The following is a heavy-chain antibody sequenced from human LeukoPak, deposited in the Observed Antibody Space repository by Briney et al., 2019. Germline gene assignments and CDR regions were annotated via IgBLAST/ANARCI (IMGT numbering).Heavy chain of an antibody. CDR1: GFTFSSYW. V-gene: IGHV3-74*01. D-gene: IGHD2/OR15-2a*01. J-gene: IGHJ3*02. Sequence: GGSLRLSCAASGFTFSSYWMHWVRQAPGKGLVWVSRSNSDGSSTSYADSVKGRFTISRDNAKNTLYLQMNSLRAEDTAVYYCARAPFGAFDIWGQGTMVTVSS. CDR3: ARAPFGAFDI. CDR2: SNSDGSST.